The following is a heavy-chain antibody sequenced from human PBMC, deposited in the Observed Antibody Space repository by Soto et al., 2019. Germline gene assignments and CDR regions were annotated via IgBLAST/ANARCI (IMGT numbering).Heavy chain of an antibody. J-gene: IGHJ3*01. CDR1: GGSISGYY. CDR2: IYASGNT. CDR3: ARVGRTRATVTTDAFDV. D-gene: IGHD4-17*01. Sequence: QVQLQESGPGLVKPSETLSLTCTVSGGSISGYYWSWIRQPAGKRLEWIGRIYASGNTNKNPSLKSRVTMSVDTSKNQFSLRLNSVTVADTAVYYCARVGRTRATVTTDAFDVWGQGTKVTVSS. V-gene: IGHV4-4*07.